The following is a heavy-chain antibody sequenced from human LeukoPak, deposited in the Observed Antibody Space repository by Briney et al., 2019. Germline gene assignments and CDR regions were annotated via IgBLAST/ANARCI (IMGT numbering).Heavy chain of an antibody. CDR3: AKLYDSSGYYSDY. J-gene: IGHJ4*02. Sequence: GGSLRLSCAASGFTFSSYWMSWVRQAPGKGLEWVSAISGSGGSTYYADSVKGRFTISRDNSKNTLYLQMNSLRAEDTAVYYCAKLYDSSGYYSDYWGQGTLVTVSS. CDR2: ISGSGGST. CDR1: GFTFSSYW. D-gene: IGHD3-22*01. V-gene: IGHV3-23*01.